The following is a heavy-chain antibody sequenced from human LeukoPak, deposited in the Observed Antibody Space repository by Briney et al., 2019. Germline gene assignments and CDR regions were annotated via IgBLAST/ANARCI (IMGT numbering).Heavy chain of an antibody. CDR1: GYTFTGYY. D-gene: IGHD3-22*01. CDR2: INPNSGGT. Sequence: ASVKVSCKASGYTFTGYYMHWVRQAPGQGLEWMGWINPNSGGTNYAQKLQGRVTMTTDTSTSTAYMDLRSLRSDDTAVYYCARERITMIVGYYGMDVWGQGTTVTVSS. CDR3: ARERITMIVGYYGMDV. V-gene: IGHV1-2*02. J-gene: IGHJ6*02.